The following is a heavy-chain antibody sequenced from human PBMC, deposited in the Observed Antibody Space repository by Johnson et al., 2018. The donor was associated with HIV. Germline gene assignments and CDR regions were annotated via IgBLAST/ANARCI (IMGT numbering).Heavy chain of an antibody. CDR3: AKDQGWFGEFMNAFDI. J-gene: IGHJ3*02. V-gene: IGHV3-30*04. Sequence: QVQLVESGGGLVKPGGSLRLSCAASGFIFSNYAMHWVRQAPGKGLEWVSIILSDGSNIYYADSVKGRFTISRDNSKNTLYLQMNSLRAEDTAVYYCAKDQGWFGEFMNAFDIWGQGTMVTVSS. CDR1: GFIFSNYA. CDR2: ILSDGSNI. D-gene: IGHD3-10*01.